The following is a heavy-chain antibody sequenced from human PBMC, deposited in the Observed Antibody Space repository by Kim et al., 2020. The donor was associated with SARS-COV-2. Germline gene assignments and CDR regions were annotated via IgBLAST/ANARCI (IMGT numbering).Heavy chain of an antibody. J-gene: IGHJ5*02. CDR2: INPDSGAT. V-gene: IGHV1-2*02. CDR3: TRARAITGLDP. CDR1: GYIFTDHY. Sequence: ASVKVSCKASGYIFTDHYVHWVRQAPGQGLEWMGWINPDSGATYYEHKFQGRVTVTGDRSITTIYMDLSSLRSDDTAVYYCTRARAITGLDPWGQGTLVT.